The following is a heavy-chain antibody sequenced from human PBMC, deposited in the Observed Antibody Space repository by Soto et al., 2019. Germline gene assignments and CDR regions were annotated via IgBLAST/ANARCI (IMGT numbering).Heavy chain of an antibody. CDR2: ISYSGST. CDR1: GGSISSGGYY. V-gene: IGHV4-61*08. CDR3: ARHAPGPYFFDY. Sequence: SETLSLTCTVSGGSISSGGYYWSWIRQPPGKGLEWIAFISYSGSTNYNPSLKSRVSMSVDTSKQQFSLNLDSMTAADTAVYYCARHAPGPYFFDYWGQGALVTVSS. J-gene: IGHJ4*02.